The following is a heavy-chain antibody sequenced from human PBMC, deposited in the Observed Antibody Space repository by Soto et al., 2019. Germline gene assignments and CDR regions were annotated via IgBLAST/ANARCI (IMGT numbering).Heavy chain of an antibody. CDR3: ARDLVNDFWSGIYGMDV. V-gene: IGHV3-53*01. J-gene: IGHJ6*02. CDR2: IYSGGST. D-gene: IGHD3-3*01. CDR1: GFTVSSNY. Sequence: PGGSLGLYCSASGFTVSSNYMSWGRQAAGKGLEWVSVIYSGGSTYYADSVKGRFTISRDNSKNTLYLQMNSLRAEDTAVYYCARDLVNDFWSGIYGMDVWGQGNTVTVSS.